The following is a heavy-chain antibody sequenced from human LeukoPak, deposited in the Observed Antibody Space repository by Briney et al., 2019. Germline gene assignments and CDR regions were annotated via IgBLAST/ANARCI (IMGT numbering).Heavy chain of an antibody. D-gene: IGHD2-15*01. J-gene: IGHJ4*02. CDR2: LGNSGGTT. V-gene: IGHV3-23*01. Sequence: GGSLRLSCVASGFTFSTYVMSWVRQAPGKGLEWVAFLGNSGGTTYSADSVQARFTISRDNSKSTLYLQMNSLRAEDTAVYYSAKGRIAIYCIGWNIYFCYWGKGTLVTVSS. CDR1: GFTFSTYV. CDR3: AKGRIAIYCIGWNIYFCY.